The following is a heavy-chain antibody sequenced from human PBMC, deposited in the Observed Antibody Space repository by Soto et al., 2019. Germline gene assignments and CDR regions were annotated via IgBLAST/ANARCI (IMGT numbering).Heavy chain of an antibody. CDR3: TRDASRDSSARGWFDP. CDR1: GFTFRSFT. Sequence: PGGSLRLSCAASGFTFRSFTMNWVRQAPGKGLEWVSTISSNSAYIYYTDALRGRFTISRDNAKNSLHLQINSLRAEDTAVYYCTRDASRDSSARGWFDPWGQGTLVTVSS. V-gene: IGHV3-21*01. CDR2: ISSNSAYI. D-gene: IGHD6-13*01. J-gene: IGHJ5*02.